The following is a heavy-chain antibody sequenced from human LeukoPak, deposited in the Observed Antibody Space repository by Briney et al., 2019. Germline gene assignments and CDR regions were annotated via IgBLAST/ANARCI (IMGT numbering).Heavy chain of an antibody. Sequence: SETLSLTCAVYGGSFSGYYWSWIRQPPGKGLEWIGEINHSGSTNYNPSLKSRVTISVDTSKNQFSLKLSSVTAADTAVYYCARGRGYSYGQNWFDPWGQGTLVTVSS. CDR1: GGSFSGYY. D-gene: IGHD5-18*01. CDR3: ARGRGYSYGQNWFDP. CDR2: INHSGST. V-gene: IGHV4-34*01. J-gene: IGHJ5*02.